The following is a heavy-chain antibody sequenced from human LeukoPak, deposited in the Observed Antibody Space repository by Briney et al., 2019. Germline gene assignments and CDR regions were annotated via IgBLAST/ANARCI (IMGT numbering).Heavy chain of an antibody. CDR3: ASQYYDILTGYYRPAQRHFDY. CDR1: GVSIDSGNW. D-gene: IGHD3-9*01. Sequence: SGTLSLTCAVSGVSIDSGNWWIWVRQPPGKGLEWIGEIYHSGSTKYNPSLKSRVTISVDKSKNQFSLKLSSVTAADTAVYYCASQYYDILTGYYRPAQRHFDYWGQGTLVTVSS. CDR2: IYHSGST. J-gene: IGHJ4*02. V-gene: IGHV4-4*02.